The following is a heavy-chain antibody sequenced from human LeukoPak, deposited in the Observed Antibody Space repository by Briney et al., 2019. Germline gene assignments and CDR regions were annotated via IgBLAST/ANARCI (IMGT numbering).Heavy chain of an antibody. D-gene: IGHD4-17*01. CDR1: GFTLSSYG. V-gene: IGHV3-30*18. CDR3: AKEGRDYGDAFDY. Sequence: PGRSLRLSCAASGFTLSSYGMHWVRQAPGKGLEWVAVISYDGSNKYYADSVKGRFTISRDNSKNTLYLQMNSLRAEDTAVYYCAKEGRDYGDAFDYWGQGTLLTVSS. J-gene: IGHJ4*02. CDR2: ISYDGSNK.